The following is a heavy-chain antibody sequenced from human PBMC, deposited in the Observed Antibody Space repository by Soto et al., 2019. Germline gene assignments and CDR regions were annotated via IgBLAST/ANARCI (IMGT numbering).Heavy chain of an antibody. CDR3: ARHGITGSYYDAFDI. J-gene: IGHJ3*02. Sequence: QLQLQESGPGLVKPSETLSLTCTVSGGAISSSRCHWGWIRHPPGKGLEWIASIKYSGTTFYNPSRECRVTVSVHKAKNQCALKLSSVTAAETAVYYCARHGITGSYYDAFDIWGQWTMVTVSS. V-gene: IGHV4-39*01. CDR2: IKYSGTT. CDR1: GGAISSSRCH. D-gene: IGHD1-26*01.